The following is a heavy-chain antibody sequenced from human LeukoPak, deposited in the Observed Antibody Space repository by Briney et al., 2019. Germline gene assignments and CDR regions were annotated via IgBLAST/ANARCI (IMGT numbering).Heavy chain of an antibody. CDR2: ISGSGGST. Sequence: PGGSLRLSCAASGFTFSSYAMSWVRQAPGKGLEWVSAISGSGGSTYYADSVKGRFTISRDNSKNTLYLQMNSLRAEDTAVYYCAKRLTDYGDWYYFDYWGQGTLVTVSS. J-gene: IGHJ4*02. CDR1: GFTFSSYA. D-gene: IGHD4-17*01. V-gene: IGHV3-23*01. CDR3: AKRLTDYGDWYYFDY.